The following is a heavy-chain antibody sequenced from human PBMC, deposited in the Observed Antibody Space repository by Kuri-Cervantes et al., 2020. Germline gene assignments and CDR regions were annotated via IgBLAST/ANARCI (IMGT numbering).Heavy chain of an antibody. V-gene: IGHV3-23*01. J-gene: IGHJ4*02. Sequence: ETLSLTCAASGFTFSSYAMSWVRQAPGKGLEWVSAISGSGGSTYYADSVKGRFTISRDNSKNTLYLQMNSLRAEDTAVYYCAKGEQWLVYWGQGTLVTVSS. CDR3: AKGEQWLVY. CDR1: GFTFSSYA. CDR2: ISGSGGST. D-gene: IGHD6-19*01.